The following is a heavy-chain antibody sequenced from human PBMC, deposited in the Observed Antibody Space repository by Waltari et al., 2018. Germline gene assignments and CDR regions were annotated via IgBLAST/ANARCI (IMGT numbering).Heavy chain of an antibody. CDR1: GCNLTELS. CDR2: FDPEDGET. Sequence: QVQLVQSGAEVKKPGASVTGSCKVSGCNLTELSLHAVRQAPGKGLEWMGGFDPEDGETIDAQKFQGRVTMTEDTSTDTAYMELSSLRSEDTAVYYCATAYYYDSSGYAYWGQGTLVTVSS. D-gene: IGHD3-22*01. CDR3: ATAYYYDSSGYAY. J-gene: IGHJ4*02. V-gene: IGHV1-24*01.